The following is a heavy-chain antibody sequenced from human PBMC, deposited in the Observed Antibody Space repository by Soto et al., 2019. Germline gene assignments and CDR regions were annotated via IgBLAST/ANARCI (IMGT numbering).Heavy chain of an antibody. CDR1: GGTFSTSA. CDR2: IMPVFPTP. V-gene: IGHV1-69*12. CDR3: ARHKDRLQLGGNYYYILDV. J-gene: IGHJ6*02. Sequence: VQLEQSGPEVKKPGSSVKVSCKASGGTFSTSAHNWVRQAPGQGLEWMGGIMPVFPTPDYAQKFQGRVTITADESTSTAYMELGGLTSDDTAVYYCARHKDRLQLGGNYYYILDVWGQGTAFTVSS. D-gene: IGHD5-12*01.